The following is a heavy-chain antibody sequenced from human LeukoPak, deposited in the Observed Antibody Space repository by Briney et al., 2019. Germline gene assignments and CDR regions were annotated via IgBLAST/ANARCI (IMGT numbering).Heavy chain of an antibody. D-gene: IGHD1-1*01. CDR2: ISGSGGST. Sequence: GGSLRLSCAASGFTFSSYAMSWVRQAPGKGLEWVSAISGSGGSTYYADSVKGRFTISRDNSKNTLYLQMNSLRAEDTAVYYCAKDRWIDSNYNWFDPWGQGTLVTVSS. CDR1: GFTFSSYA. J-gene: IGHJ5*02. V-gene: IGHV3-23*01. CDR3: AKDRWIDSNYNWFDP.